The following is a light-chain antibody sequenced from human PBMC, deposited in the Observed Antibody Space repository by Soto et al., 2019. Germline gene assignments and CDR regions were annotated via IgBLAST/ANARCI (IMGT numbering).Light chain of an antibody. CDR2: WAS. V-gene: IGKV4-1*01. Sequence: DIVMTQSPDSLALSLGERATINCKSSQSVLYSSNNKNYLAWYQQKPGQPPKLLIYWASTRESGVPDRFSGSGSGTSFTVTITSLQAEDVAVDYCLQYYSTPWTFGQGNKVEIK. CDR1: QSVLYSSNNKNY. CDR3: LQYYSTPWT. J-gene: IGKJ1*01.